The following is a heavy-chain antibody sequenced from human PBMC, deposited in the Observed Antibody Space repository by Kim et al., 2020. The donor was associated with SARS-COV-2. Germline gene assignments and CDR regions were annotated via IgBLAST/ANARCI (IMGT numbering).Heavy chain of an antibody. Sequence: SQKSQGRVTITRDTSASTAYMELSTLRSEDTAVYYCARDLHDSSGYYDYWGQGTLVTVSS. J-gene: IGHJ4*02. D-gene: IGHD3-22*01. CDR3: ARDLHDSSGYYDY. V-gene: IGHV1-3*01.